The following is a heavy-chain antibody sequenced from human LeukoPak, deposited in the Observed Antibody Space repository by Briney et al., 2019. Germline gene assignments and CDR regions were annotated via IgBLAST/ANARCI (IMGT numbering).Heavy chain of an antibody. CDR2: IYYSGST. J-gene: IGHJ5*01. D-gene: IGHD2-2*01. CDR1: GGSISSYY. V-gene: IGHV4-59*01. Sequence: PSETLSLTCTVSGGSISSYYWSWIRQPPGKGLEWIGYIYYSGSTNYNPSLKSRVTISVDTSKNQFSLKLSSVTAADTAAYYCARGGYGSSSHNWFDSWGQGTLVTVSS. CDR3: ARGGYGSSSHNWFDS.